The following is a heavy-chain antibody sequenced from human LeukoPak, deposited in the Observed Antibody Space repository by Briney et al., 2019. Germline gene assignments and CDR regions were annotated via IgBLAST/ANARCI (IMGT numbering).Heavy chain of an antibody. CDR1: GDSITNSNYY. CDR3: ASYSGIYSAFEI. V-gene: IGHV4-39*07. J-gene: IGHJ3*02. D-gene: IGHD1-26*01. Sequence: PSETLSLTCTASGDSITNSNYYWGWVRQSPGRGLAWLGNIFYNGGPYYNPSFKSRVVISVDTSKNHFSLTLNAVTAADTAVYHCASYSGIYSAFEIWSQGTLVTVSS. CDR2: IFYNGGP.